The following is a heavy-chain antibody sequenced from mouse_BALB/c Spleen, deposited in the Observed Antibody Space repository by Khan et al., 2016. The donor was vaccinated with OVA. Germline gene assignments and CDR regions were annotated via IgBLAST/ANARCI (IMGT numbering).Heavy chain of an antibody. CDR2: ISYSGST. V-gene: IGHV3-2*02. D-gene: IGHD1-2*01. CDR1: GYSITSGYG. CDR3: ARTARIKY. Sequence: EVQLQESGPGLVKPSQSLSLTCTVTGYSITSGYGWTWIRQFPRNKLEWMGYISYSGSTNYNPSLKSRISITRDTSKNQCFLQLNSVTTEDTATYYCARTARIKYWGQGTTLTVAS. J-gene: IGHJ2*01.